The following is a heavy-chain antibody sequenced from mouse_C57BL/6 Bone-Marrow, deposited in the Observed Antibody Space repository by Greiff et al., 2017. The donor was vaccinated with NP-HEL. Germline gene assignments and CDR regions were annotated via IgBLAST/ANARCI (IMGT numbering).Heavy chain of an antibody. J-gene: IGHJ3*01. V-gene: IGHV1-64*01. Sequence: QVQLQQPGAELVKPGASVKLSCKASGYTFTSYWMHWVKQRPGQGLEWIGMIHPNSGSTNYNEKFKSKATLTVDKSSSTAYMQLSSLTSKDSAVYYGARSWYVMFAYWGQGTLVTVSA. CDR3: ARSWYVMFAY. D-gene: IGHD1-1*02. CDR2: IHPNSGST. CDR1: GYTFTSYW.